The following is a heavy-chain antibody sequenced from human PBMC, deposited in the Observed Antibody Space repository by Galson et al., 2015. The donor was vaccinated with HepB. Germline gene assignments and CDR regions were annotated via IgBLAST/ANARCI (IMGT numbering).Heavy chain of an antibody. D-gene: IGHD2-2*01. J-gene: IGHJ4*02. Sequence: SLRLSCAASGFTFSKFGIHWVRKAPGKGLEWVAVIWYDGVNKYLADSVKGRFTISRDNPKSTVDLQMNSLRGEDTAVYYCARDPEIGYCSGTTCSYFDYWGQGTLVTVSA. CDR3: ARDPEIGYCSGTTCSYFDY. CDR1: GFTFSKFG. CDR2: IWYDGVNK. V-gene: IGHV3-33*08.